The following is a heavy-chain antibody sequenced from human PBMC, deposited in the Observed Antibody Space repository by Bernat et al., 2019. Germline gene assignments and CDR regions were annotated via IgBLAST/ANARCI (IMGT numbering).Heavy chain of an antibody. J-gene: IGHJ6*01. D-gene: IGHD6-13*01. CDR3: SSSSLGYSRRWYLKKSYYYYGMDA. V-gene: IGHV4-31*03. Sequence: QVQLQESGPGLVKPSQTLSLTCTVSGGSISSGGYYWSWIRQHPGKGLEWIGYIYYSGSTYYNPSLKSRVTISVDTAKNQFSLKLSSVTAADTAVCSCSSSSLGYSRRWYLKKSYYYYGMDAWSQGATVTVSS. CDR2: IYYSGST. CDR1: GGSISSGGYY.